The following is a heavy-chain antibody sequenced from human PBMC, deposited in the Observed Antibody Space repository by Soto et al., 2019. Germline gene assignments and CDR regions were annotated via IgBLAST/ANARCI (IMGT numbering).Heavy chain of an antibody. J-gene: IGHJ4*02. D-gene: IGHD4-17*01. Sequence: PSETLSLTCSVSGGSVSSGSYYWSWIRQPPGKGLEWIGDIYHSGSTNYNPSLKSRVTISVDKSKNQFSLKLSSVTAADTAVYYCARGGYGDYVVFNYWGQGTLVTVS. V-gene: IGHV4-61*01. CDR2: IYHSGST. CDR3: ARGGYGDYVVFNY. CDR1: GGSVSSGSYY.